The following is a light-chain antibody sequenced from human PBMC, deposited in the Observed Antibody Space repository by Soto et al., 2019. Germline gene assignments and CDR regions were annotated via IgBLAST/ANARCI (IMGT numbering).Light chain of an antibody. J-gene: IGKJ4*01. V-gene: IGKV1-39*01. CDR2: ATS. Sequence: DLQMTQSPSSLPASVGDRVTITCRANETISNYLNWYQQKPGKVPKRLVYATSTLGSGVPSRFSGSGSGTDFSLTITSLQPEDFATYYCQQTYSAPLTFGGGTKVDIK. CDR1: ETISNY. CDR3: QQTYSAPLT.